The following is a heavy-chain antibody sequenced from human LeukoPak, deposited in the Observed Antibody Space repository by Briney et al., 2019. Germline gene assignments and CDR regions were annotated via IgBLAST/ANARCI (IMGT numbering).Heavy chain of an antibody. CDR1: GYPISSGYY. CDR3: ARDMPPLGIAVAGSDY. V-gene: IGHV4-38-2*02. J-gene: IGHJ4*02. CDR2: IYHSGNS. D-gene: IGHD6-19*01. Sequence: PSETLSLTCTVSGYPISSGYYWGWLRQPPGKGLEWIGIIYHSGNSYYNPSLKSRVTILVDTPKNQFSLKLSSVTAADTAVYYCARDMPPLGIAVAGSDYWGQGTLVTVSS.